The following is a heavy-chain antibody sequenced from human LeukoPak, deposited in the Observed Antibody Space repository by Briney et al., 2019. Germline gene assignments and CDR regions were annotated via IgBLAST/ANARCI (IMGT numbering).Heavy chain of an antibody. CDR1: GFTFSSYS. D-gene: IGHD3-9*01. Sequence: PGRSLRLPCAASGFTFSSYSMNWVRQAPGKGLEWVSSISSSSSYIYYADSVKGRFTISRDNAKNSLYLQMNSLRAEDTAVYYCASDSNYDILTGFKRRGDDAFDIWGQGTMVTVSS. J-gene: IGHJ3*02. V-gene: IGHV3-21*01. CDR2: ISSSSSYI. CDR3: ASDSNYDILTGFKRRGDDAFDI.